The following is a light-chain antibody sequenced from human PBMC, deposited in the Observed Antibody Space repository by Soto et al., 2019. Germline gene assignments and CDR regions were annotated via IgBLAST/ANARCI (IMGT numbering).Light chain of an antibody. J-gene: IGLJ1*01. V-gene: IGLV2-14*01. CDR2: EVS. CDR3: SSYTSSSTLGV. CDR1: SSDVGGYNY. Sequence: QSALTQPASVSGSPGQSITISCTGTSSDVGGYNYVSWYQQHPGKAPKLMIYEVSNRPSGVSNRFSGSKSGNTASLTISGLQAEDEADYYCSSYTSSSTLGVFGTGTQRTVL.